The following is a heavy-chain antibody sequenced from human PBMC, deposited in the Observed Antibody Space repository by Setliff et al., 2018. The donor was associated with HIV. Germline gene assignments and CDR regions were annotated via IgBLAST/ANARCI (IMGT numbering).Heavy chain of an antibody. V-gene: IGHV4-34*01. Sequence: SETLSLTCAGYGGSFNGYYWSWIRQSPGEGLEWIGEINHTGSTNYIPSLMSRVTISIGTYRNQFSLRLSSLTAADRAVYYCARGPGLAVTGSDHFDYWGQGTLVTVSS. D-gene: IGHD6-19*01. J-gene: IGHJ4*02. CDR3: ARGPGLAVTGSDHFDY. CDR1: GGSFNGYY. CDR2: INHTGST.